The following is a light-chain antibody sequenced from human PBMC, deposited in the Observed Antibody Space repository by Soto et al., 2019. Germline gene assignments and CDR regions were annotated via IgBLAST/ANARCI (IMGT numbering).Light chain of an antibody. Sequence: QSVLTQPPSASGTPGQRVTISCSGSSSNIGSDFVHWYQQFPGTAPRLLIYRNKQRPSGVPDRFSGSKTGTSASLAISGLRSEDEADHYCASWDASLNWVFGGGTQLTVL. J-gene: IGLJ3*02. CDR1: SSNIGSDF. CDR3: ASWDASLNWV. CDR2: RNK. V-gene: IGLV1-47*01.